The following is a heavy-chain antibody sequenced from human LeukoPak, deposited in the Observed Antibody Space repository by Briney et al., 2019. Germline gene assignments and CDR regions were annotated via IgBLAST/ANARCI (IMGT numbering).Heavy chain of an antibody. CDR2: IAYHGNSE. Sequence: GKSLRLSCAVSGFTISSHGMHWVRQAPGKGPEWVAMIAYHGNSEYYGDSVKGRFTISRDNSKNTLYLQMNSLRVEDTAVYHCAKDWGSGGWYNYFDPWGQGTLVTVSS. CDR1: GFTISSHG. V-gene: IGHV3-30*18. CDR3: AKDWGSGGWYNYFDP. J-gene: IGHJ5*02. D-gene: IGHD6-19*01.